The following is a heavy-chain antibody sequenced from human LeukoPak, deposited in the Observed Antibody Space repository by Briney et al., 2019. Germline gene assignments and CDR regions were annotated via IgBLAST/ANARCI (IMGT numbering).Heavy chain of an antibody. CDR1: GFTFSSYA. J-gene: IGHJ3*01. D-gene: IGHD3-22*01. V-gene: IGHV3-23*01. CDR2: ISGSGADT. CDR3: AKEFMIVVVIVTFDS. Sequence: PGGSLRLSCAASGFTFSSYAMSWVRQAPGKGLEWVSAISGSGADTSYADSVKGRFTISRDNSKNTLYLQMNSLRAEDTAVYYRAKEFMIVVVIVTFDSWGQGTLVTVSS.